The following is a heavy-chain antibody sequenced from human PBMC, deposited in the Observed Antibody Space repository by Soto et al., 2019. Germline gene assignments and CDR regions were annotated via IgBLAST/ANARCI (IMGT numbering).Heavy chain of an antibody. CDR2: VIPILGNV. CDR3: AGVSYYGSDWI. Sequence: QVQLVQSGAEAKKPGSSVKVSCTASGGTFSSYTITWVRQAPGQGLEWMGRVIPILGNVNYAQNFQDRVTITADKSTSTAYMELSSLRSEDTAVYYWAGVSYYGSDWIWCQGTLVTVSS. V-gene: IGHV1-69*08. D-gene: IGHD3-10*01. CDR1: GGTFSSYT. J-gene: IGHJ1*01.